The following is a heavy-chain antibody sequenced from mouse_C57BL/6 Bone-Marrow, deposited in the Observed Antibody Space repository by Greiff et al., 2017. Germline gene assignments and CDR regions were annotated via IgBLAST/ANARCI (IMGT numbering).Heavy chain of an antibody. Sequence: QVQLQQPGAELVRPGTSVKLSCKASGYTFTSYWMHWVKQRPGQGLEWIGVIDPSDSYTNYNQKFKGKATLTVDTSSSTAYMQLSSLTSEDSAVYYCAREGVTTYFDYWGQGTTLTVSS. CDR3: AREGVTTYFDY. J-gene: IGHJ2*01. V-gene: IGHV1-59*01. CDR1: GYTFTSYW. CDR2: IDPSDSYT. D-gene: IGHD2-2*01.